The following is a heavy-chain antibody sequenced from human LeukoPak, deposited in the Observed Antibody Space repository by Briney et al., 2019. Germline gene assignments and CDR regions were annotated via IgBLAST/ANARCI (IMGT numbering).Heavy chain of an antibody. Sequence: SETLSLTCAVYGGSFSGYYWSWIRQPPGKGLEWIGEINHSGSTNYNPSLKSRVTISVDTSKNQFSLKLSSVTAADTAVYYCARGYYPDNDYYYYGMDVWGQGTTVTVSS. D-gene: IGHD1-26*01. CDR1: GGSFSGYY. J-gene: IGHJ6*02. CDR3: ARGYYPDNDYYYYGMDV. V-gene: IGHV4-34*01. CDR2: INHSGST.